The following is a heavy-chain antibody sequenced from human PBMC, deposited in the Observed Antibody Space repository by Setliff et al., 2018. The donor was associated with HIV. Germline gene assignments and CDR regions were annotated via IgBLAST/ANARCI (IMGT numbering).Heavy chain of an antibody. Sequence: SETLSLTCTVSGASISSGNYYWSWIRQPAGKGLEWIGRIYTSGSTNYNPSLKSRVTMSVDTSKNQFSLKLSSVTAADTAVYYCAKTIGRYFDIFDNWGQGTLVTVSS. CDR1: GASISSGNYY. J-gene: IGHJ4*02. CDR3: AKTIGRYFDIFDN. CDR2: IYTSGST. D-gene: IGHD3-9*01. V-gene: IGHV4-61*02.